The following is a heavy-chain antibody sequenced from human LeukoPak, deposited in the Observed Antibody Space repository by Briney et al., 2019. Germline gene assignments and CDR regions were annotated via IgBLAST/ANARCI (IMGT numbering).Heavy chain of an antibody. Sequence: GGSLRLSCAASGFTFSSYAMHWVRQAPGKGLEWVAVISYDGSNKYYADSVKGRFTISRDNSKNTLYLQMNSLRAGDTAVYYCARAMAVAGTAFDYWGQGTLATVSS. CDR3: ARAMAVAGTAFDY. V-gene: IGHV3-30-3*01. D-gene: IGHD6-19*01. J-gene: IGHJ4*02. CDR2: ISYDGSNK. CDR1: GFTFSSYA.